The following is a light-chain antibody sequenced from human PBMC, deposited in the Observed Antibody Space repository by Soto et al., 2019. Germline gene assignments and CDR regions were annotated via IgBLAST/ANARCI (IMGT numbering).Light chain of an antibody. Sequence: QSVLTQPASVSGSPGKSITISCTGTSSDVGNYNLVSWYQQHPGKAPKLMIYEGSKRPSGVSNRFSGSKSVNTDSLTISNLQAEEEADYYCCSYAGSSTYVFGTGTKLTVL. CDR2: EGS. CDR1: SSDVGNYNL. V-gene: IGLV2-23*01. J-gene: IGLJ1*01. CDR3: CSYAGSSTYV.